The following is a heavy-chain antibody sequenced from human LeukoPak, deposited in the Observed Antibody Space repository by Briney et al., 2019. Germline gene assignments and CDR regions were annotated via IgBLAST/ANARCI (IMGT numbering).Heavy chain of an antibody. V-gene: IGHV1-18*01. CDR3: ASGGGDDTSGYYDAFDI. CDR2: ISAYNDNT. CDR1: GSSFTNYG. Sequence: ASVKFSCNSSGSSFTNYGISWVRQAPGPALEWMGWISAYNDNTNYASRLQGRVTMTTDTSTRTAYMELRSLRSDDTAVYFCASGGGDDTSGYYDAFDIWGQGTMVTVSS. D-gene: IGHD3-22*01. J-gene: IGHJ3*02.